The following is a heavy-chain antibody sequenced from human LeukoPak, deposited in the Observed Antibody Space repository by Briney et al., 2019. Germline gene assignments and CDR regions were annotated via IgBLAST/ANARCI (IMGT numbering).Heavy chain of an antibody. Sequence: QSGGSLRLSCAVSGFTFSNYWMTWVRQAPGKGLEWVASIKQDGSEKYYVDSVKGRLTFSRDNAKNSLYLQMDSLRVEDTAVYYCARVWSRIVGATTSSEYWGQGTLVTVSS. CDR3: ARVWSRIVGATTSSEY. J-gene: IGHJ4*02. CDR2: IKQDGSEK. V-gene: IGHV3-7*03. D-gene: IGHD1-26*01. CDR1: GFTFSNYW.